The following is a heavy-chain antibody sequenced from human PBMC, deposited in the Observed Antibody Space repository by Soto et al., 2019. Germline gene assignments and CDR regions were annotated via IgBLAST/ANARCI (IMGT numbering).Heavy chain of an antibody. J-gene: IGHJ5*02. CDR2: ISPILSTP. D-gene: IGHD1-20*01. Sequence: SVKVSCKASGGTFSNYAFSWVRQAPGQGLEWLGGISPILSTPYYAQKFQGRVTITADESTSTAYMELSSLRSADTAVYYCANEPWGRRYWFDPWSQGTLVTVCS. CDR1: GGTFSNYA. V-gene: IGHV1-69*13. CDR3: ANEPWGRRYWFDP.